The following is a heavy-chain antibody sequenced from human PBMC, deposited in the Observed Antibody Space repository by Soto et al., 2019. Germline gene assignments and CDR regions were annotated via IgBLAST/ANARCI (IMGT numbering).Heavy chain of an antibody. J-gene: IGHJ6*02. CDR2: IIPIFGTA. V-gene: IGHV1-69*13. Sequence: SVKVSCKASAGTFSSYAISWVRQAPGQGLEWMGGIIPIFGTANYAQKFQGRVTITADESTSTAYMELSSLRSEDTAVYYCARDPGYCGGFCYSQTGSYHYGMDVWGQGTTVTGSS. CDR3: ARDPGYCGGFCYSQTGSYHYGMDV. CDR1: AGTFSSYA. D-gene: IGHD2-21*01.